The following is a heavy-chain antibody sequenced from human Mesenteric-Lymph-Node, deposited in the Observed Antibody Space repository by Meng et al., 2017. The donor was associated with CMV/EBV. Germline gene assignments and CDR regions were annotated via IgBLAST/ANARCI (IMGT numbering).Heavy chain of an antibody. Sequence: YTFTGYYMHWVRQAPGQGLEWMGWINPNSGGTNYEQKFQGRVTMTRDTSVSTAYMELSRLRSDDTAVYYCARDIPYYDFWSGSLLDYWGQGTLVTVSS. J-gene: IGHJ4*02. CDR3: ARDIPYYDFWSGSLLDY. CDR1: YTFTGYY. D-gene: IGHD3-3*01. V-gene: IGHV1-2*02. CDR2: INPNSGGT.